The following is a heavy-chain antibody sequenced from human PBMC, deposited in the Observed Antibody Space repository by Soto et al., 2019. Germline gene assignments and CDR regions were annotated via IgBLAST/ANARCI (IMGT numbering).Heavy chain of an antibody. CDR3: AREMISTSRNYYYGMGV. CDR2: VYYTGTT. V-gene: IGHV4-59*01. CDR1: GDSLGGFY. D-gene: IGHD2-2*01. Sequence: PSETLSLTCTVSGDSLGGFYWSWIRQPPGKGLQWIGNVYYTGTTDYNPSLRSRVTISVDMSKNQFSLKLSSVTAADTAVYYCAREMISTSRNYYYGMGVWGQGTTVTV. J-gene: IGHJ6*02.